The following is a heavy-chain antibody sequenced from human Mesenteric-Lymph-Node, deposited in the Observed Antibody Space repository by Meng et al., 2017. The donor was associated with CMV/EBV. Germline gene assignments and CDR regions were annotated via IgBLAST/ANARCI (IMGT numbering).Heavy chain of an antibody. CDR1: GGTFSSYA. D-gene: IGHD6-19*01. Sequence: SVQVSCKASGGTFSSYAISWVRQAPGQGLEWMGGIIPIFGTANYAQKFQGRVTITTDESTSTAYMELSSLRSEDTAVYYCARHPGYSSGMDVWGQGTTVTVSS. J-gene: IGHJ6*02. CDR2: IIPIFGTA. V-gene: IGHV1-69*05. CDR3: ARHPGYSSGMDV.